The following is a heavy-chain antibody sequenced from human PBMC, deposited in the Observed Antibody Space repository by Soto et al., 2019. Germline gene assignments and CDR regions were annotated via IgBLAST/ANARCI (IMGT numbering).Heavy chain of an antibody. CDR2: IYHSGST. J-gene: IGHJ4*02. CDR1: GGSIGGGCDS. D-gene: IGHD4-4*01. V-gene: IGHV4-30-2*01. CDR3: ARARLQREYYFDY. Sequence: SETLSLTCGVSGGSIGGGCDSWSWIRQPPGKGLEWIGYIYHSGSTYYNPSLKSRVTISVDRSKNQFSLELSSVTAADTAVYYCARARLQREYYFDYWGQGTLVTVSS.